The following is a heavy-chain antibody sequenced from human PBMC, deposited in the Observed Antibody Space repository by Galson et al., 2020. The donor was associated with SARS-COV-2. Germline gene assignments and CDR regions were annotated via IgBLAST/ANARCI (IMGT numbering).Heavy chain of an antibody. J-gene: IGHJ4*02. CDR1: GFSVSTSEVA. CDR2: IYWNDEK. V-gene: IGHV2-5*01. D-gene: IGHD6-19*01. Sequence: ESGPTLVKPTQTLMLTCTVSGFSVSTSEVAVGWIRQPPGKALEWLALIYWNDEKRYRASLKSRVTITKDTPKNQVVLTMTDMDPVDTATYFCAHSNSGWFALRDYWGQGTLVTVSS. CDR3: AHSNSGWFALRDY.